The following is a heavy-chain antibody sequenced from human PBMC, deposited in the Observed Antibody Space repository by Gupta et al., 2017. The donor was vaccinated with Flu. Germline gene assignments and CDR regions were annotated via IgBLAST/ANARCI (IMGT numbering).Heavy chain of an antibody. Sequence: QVQLVQSGAEVKKPGASVQVSCKASGYTFTSYDLNWVRQATGQGLEWMEWMNPNCGNTGYAQKFQGRVTMTRNTSISTAYMELSSLRSEDTAVYYCAREAARRGGSGYWGQGTLVTVSS. J-gene: IGHJ4*02. D-gene: IGHD6-6*01. CDR3: AREAARRGGSGY. V-gene: IGHV1-8*01. CDR1: GYTFTSYD. CDR2: MNPNCGNT.